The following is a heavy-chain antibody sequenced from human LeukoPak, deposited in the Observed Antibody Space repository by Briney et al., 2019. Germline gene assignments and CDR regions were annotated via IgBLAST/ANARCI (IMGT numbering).Heavy chain of an antibody. J-gene: IGHJ1*01. Sequence: GESLRLSCAASGFTVSSNYMSWVRQVPGKGLEWVSVIYSDGTISYADSVKGRFTISRDNSENTLYLQMNSLRVEDTAVYYCAREVGGGASGQWGQGPLVTVSS. CDR3: AREVGGGASGQ. CDR2: IYSDGTI. V-gene: IGHV3-66*01. CDR1: GFTVSSNY. D-gene: IGHD3-16*01.